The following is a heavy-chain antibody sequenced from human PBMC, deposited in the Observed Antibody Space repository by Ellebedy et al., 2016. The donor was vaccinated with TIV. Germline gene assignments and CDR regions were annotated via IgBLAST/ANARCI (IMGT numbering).Heavy chain of an antibody. CDR1: GFIFSTSA. Sequence: GESLKISXEASGFIFSTSAMYWVRQASGQGLEWVGRIRTKPNNYATAYNVSLKGRFTISRDDSKNMAYLQMDSLKIEDTAVYYCTTSPPYCTDDSCYPTVWGQGALVTVSS. D-gene: IGHD2-8*01. J-gene: IGHJ4*02. CDR2: IRTKPNNYAT. CDR3: TTSPPYCTDDSCYPTV. V-gene: IGHV3-73*01.